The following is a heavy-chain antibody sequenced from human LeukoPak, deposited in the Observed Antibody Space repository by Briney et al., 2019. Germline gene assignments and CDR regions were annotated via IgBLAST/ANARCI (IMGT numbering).Heavy chain of an antibody. CDR2: IYTSGRT. CDR3: VRENARSVPTAVSPLDD. D-gene: IGHD2-2*01. V-gene: IGHV4-61*02. CDR1: GGSIGSGPYY. J-gene: IGHJ4*02. Sequence: SENLSLTCTVSGGSIGSGPYYWSWIRQPAGKGLEWIGRIYTSGRTDYSPSLKSRVTISADTSKNHFSLKLSSVTAADTAVYYCVRENARSVPTAVSPLDDWGQGTLVTVSS.